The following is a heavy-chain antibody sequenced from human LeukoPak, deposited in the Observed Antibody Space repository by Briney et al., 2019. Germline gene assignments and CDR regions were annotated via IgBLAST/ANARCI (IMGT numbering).Heavy chain of an antibody. D-gene: IGHD2/OR15-2a*01. CDR1: GFTFSNYW. J-gene: IGHJ4*02. CDR2: IKQDGSET. CDR3: AREGNRRSFDY. V-gene: IGHV3-7*01. Sequence: PGGSLRLSCAASGFTFSNYWMSRVRQAPGKGLEWVANIKQDGSETYYVDSVTGRFTISRDNAKNSLSLQMNSLRAEDTAVYYCAREGNRRSFDYWGQGTLVTVSS.